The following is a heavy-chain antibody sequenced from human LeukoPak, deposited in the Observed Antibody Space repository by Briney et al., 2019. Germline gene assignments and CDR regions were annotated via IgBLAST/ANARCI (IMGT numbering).Heavy chain of an antibody. CDR2: IIPIFGTA. D-gene: IGHD4-23*01. Sequence: GASVKVSCKASGGTFSSYAISWVRQAPGQGLEWMGGIIPIFGTANYAQKFQGRVTITTDESTSTAYMELSSLRSEDTAVYYCARSADYGGNSYYYYYMDVWGKGTTVTVSS. J-gene: IGHJ6*03. CDR3: ARSADYGGNSYYYYYMDV. V-gene: IGHV1-69*05. CDR1: GGTFSSYA.